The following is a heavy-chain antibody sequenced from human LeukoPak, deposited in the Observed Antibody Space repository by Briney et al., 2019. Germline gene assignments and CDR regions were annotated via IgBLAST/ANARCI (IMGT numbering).Heavy chain of an antibody. CDR1: GGCISRYC. V-gene: IGHV4-59*08. J-gene: IGHJ4*02. CDR2: IYSSGST. Sequence: SETLSLTCTVSGGCISRYCWIWIRQPPGKGLEWIGHIYSSGSTNYNPSLKSRVTISVDTSKNQFSLKLTSVTAADTAVYYCARTYYFGSGSYHFDYWGQGTLVTVSS. D-gene: IGHD3-10*01. CDR3: ARTYYFGSGSYHFDY.